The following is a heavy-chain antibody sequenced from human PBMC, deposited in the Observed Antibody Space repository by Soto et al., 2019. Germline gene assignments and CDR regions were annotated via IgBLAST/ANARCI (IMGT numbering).Heavy chain of an antibody. CDR2: IKQDGREK. J-gene: IGHJ5*02. D-gene: IGHD5-12*01. CDR3: ARDRSGYDYNWFDP. CDR1: GFTLSRYW. Sequence: SGFTLSRYWMAWVRQAPGKGLEWVANIKQDGREKYYVDSVRGRFTISRDNAENSLYLHMSILRAEDTAVYYCARDRSGYDYNWFDPWGQGTLVTVSS. V-gene: IGHV3-7*01.